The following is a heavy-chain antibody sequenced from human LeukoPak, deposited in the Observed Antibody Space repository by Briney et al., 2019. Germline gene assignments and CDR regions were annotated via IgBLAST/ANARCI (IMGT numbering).Heavy chain of an antibody. CDR2: INHSGSS. D-gene: IGHD6-13*01. J-gene: IGHJ4*02. CDR1: GGSFSDYY. Sequence: SETLSLTCGVYGGSFSDYYWGWIRQPPGKGLEWLGEINHSGSSNYNPSLKSRVTISVDTPKKHFSLNLSSVTAAGTAVYYCARIIYRAAAGTFDYWGQGTLVTVSS. CDR3: ARIIYRAAAGTFDY. V-gene: IGHV4-34*01.